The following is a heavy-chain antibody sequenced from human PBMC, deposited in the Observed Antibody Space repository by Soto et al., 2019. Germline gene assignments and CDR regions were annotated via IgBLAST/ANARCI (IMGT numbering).Heavy chain of an antibody. Sequence: GGSLRLSCAVSGFTFSTYAMHWVRQAPGKWLEWVAVISYDGSNIYYADSVKGRFTISRDNMLYLQMNSLRAEDTAVYYCARDQGRSITCQLDYWGEGXLVAVYS. J-gene: IGHJ4*02. CDR3: ARDQGRSITCQLDY. V-gene: IGHV3-30-3*01. D-gene: IGHD2-2*01. CDR1: GFTFSTYA. CDR2: ISYDGSNI.